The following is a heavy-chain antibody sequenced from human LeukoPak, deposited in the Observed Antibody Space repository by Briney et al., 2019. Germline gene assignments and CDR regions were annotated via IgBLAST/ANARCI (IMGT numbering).Heavy chain of an antibody. J-gene: IGHJ5*02. D-gene: IGHD6-13*01. Sequence: ASVKVSCKASGYTFTSYGISWVRQAPGQGLEWMGWISAYNGNTNYAQKLQGRVTITRNTSISTAYMELSSLRSEDTAVYYCARGIADKENWFDPWGQGTLVTVSS. CDR1: GYTFTSYG. V-gene: IGHV1-18*01. CDR3: ARGIADKENWFDP. CDR2: ISAYNGNT.